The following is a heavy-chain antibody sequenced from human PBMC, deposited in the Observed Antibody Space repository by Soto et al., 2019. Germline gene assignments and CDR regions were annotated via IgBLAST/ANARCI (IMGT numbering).Heavy chain of an antibody. J-gene: IGHJ4*02. CDR1: GFTFSSYA. CDR3: AKGSSTVIVTGTRNWDS. V-gene: IGHV3-23*01. Sequence: GGSLRLSCVGSGFTFSSYAMAWVRQAPGKGPEWVSTISAGGGGTYYADSVRGRFTISRDNSKQNTLYLEMNSLRAEDTAVYYCAKGSSTVIVTGTRNWDSWGQGTLVTVSS. CDR2: ISAGGGGT. D-gene: IGHD6-19*01.